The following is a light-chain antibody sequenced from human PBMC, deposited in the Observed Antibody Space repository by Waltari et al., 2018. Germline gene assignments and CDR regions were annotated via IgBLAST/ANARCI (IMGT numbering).Light chain of an antibody. V-gene: IGLV10-54*04. CDR2: RNN. Sequence: QAGLTQPPSVHADLRQTATLTCTAHSNTVVNQGAARLQQHQGRPPKLVSYRNNTRPSGISERFSASRSGNTASLTISELQPEGETDYYCSAWDSGLTVWLFGGGTKLTVL. CDR1: SNTVVNQG. J-gene: IGLJ3*02. CDR3: SAWDSGLTVWL.